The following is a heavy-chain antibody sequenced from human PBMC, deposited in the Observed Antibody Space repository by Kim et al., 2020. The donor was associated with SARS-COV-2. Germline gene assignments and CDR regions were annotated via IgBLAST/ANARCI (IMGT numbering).Heavy chain of an antibody. CDR3: ARIEVFDFDY. CDR1: GGSFNHYY. V-gene: IGHV4-34*01. D-gene: IGHD2-21*01. Sequence: SETLSLTCAVYGGSFNHYYLSWIRQSPGKGLEWIGEINHSGSTNYNPSLESRVTMSVDTSKNQFSLKLTSVTAADTAVYYCARIEVFDFDYWGQGTLVTV. J-gene: IGHJ4*02. CDR2: INHSGST.